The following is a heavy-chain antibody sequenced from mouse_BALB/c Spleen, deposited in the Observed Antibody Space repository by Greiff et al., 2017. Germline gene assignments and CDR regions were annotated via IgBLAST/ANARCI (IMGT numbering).Heavy chain of an antibody. CDR2: IWAGGST. CDR3: ARERDYGKGFDY. Sequence: VKVVESGPGLVAPSQSLSITCTVSGFSLTSYGVHWVRQPPGKGLEWLGVIWAGGSTNYNSALMSRLSISKDNSKSQVFLKMNSLQTDDTAMYYCARERDYGKGFDYWGQGTTLTVSS. V-gene: IGHV2-9*02. J-gene: IGHJ2*01. D-gene: IGHD2-1*01. CDR1: GFSLTSYG.